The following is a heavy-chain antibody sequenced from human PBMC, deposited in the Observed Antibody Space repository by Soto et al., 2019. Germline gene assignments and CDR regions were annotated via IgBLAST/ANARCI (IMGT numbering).Heavy chain of an antibody. CDR2: INAGNGNT. Sequence: ASVKVSCKASGYTFTSYAMHWVRQAPGQRLEWMGWINAGNGNTKYSQKFQGRVTITRDTSASTAYMELSSLRSEDTAVYYCASSYCSSTSCYYPWNFQHWGQGTLVTVSS. CDR3: ASSYCSSTSCYYPWNFQH. V-gene: IGHV1-3*01. J-gene: IGHJ1*01. CDR1: GYTFTSYA. D-gene: IGHD2-2*01.